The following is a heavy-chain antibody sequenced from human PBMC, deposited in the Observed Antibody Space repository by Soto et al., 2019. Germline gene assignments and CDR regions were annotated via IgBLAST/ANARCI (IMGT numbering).Heavy chain of an antibody. CDR3: AREWGLLPYYVMNV. V-gene: IGHV4-61*03. J-gene: IGHJ6*02. D-gene: IGHD7-27*01. Sequence: SETRSLACIVSGDSVTSGSYYWTWLRQPPGKGLEWIGYISYTGRTKYNPSPQSRVTISVDTSKNDFSLNLSSVTAADTAVYFCAREWGLLPYYVMNVWGHGTAVTVSS. CDR1: GDSVTSGSYY. CDR2: ISYTGRT.